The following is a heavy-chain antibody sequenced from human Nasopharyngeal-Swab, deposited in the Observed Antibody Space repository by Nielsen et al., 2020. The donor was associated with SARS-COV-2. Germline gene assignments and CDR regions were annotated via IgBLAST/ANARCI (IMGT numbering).Heavy chain of an antibody. J-gene: IGHJ3*02. V-gene: IGHV3-33*06. CDR2: IWYDGSNK. Sequence: WIRQPPGKGLEWVAVIWYDGSNKYYADSVKGRFTISRDNSKNTLYLQMNSLRAEDTAVYYCAKGPHHYYGSGSYYPAFDIWGQGTMVTVSS. CDR3: AKGPHHYYGSGSYYPAFDI. D-gene: IGHD3-10*01.